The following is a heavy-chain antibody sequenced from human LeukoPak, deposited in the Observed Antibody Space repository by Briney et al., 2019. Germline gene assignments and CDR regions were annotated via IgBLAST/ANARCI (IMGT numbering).Heavy chain of an antibody. CDR1: GFTFNGYW. V-gene: IGHV3-7*01. Sequence: PGGSLRLSCADSGFTFNGYWMNWVRQAPGKGLEWVANINQNGGEKYYVDSVKGRFTISRDNGKNSLYLQMNSLRAEDTAVYYCARYRHLGYWGQGTLVTVSS. J-gene: IGHJ4*02. CDR3: ARYRHLGY. CDR2: INQNGGEK.